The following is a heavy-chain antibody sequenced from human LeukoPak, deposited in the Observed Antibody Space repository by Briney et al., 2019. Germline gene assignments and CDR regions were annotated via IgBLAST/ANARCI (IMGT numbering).Heavy chain of an antibody. D-gene: IGHD5-18*01. CDR1: GFTFSSYA. CDR3: AKGTAMVTGHFDY. V-gene: IGHV3-23*01. CDR2: IISSGSYI. Sequence: GGSLRLSCAASGFTFSSYAMSWVRQAPGKGLEWVSSIISSGSYIYYADSVKGRFTISRDNSKNTLYLQMNSLRAEDTAVYYCAKGTAMVTGHFDYWAREPWSPSPQ. J-gene: IGHJ4*02.